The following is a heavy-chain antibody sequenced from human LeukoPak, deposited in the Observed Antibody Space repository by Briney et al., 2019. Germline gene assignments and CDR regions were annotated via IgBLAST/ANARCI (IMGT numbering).Heavy chain of an antibody. CDR1: GYTFTSYG. D-gene: IGHD3-3*01. CDR3: ARDTPDEPPKTYYDFWSGYSASFDY. CDR2: ISAYNGNT. J-gene: IGHJ4*02. Sequence: ASVKVSCKASGYTFTSYGISWVRQAPGQGLEWMGWISAYNGNTNYAQKLQGRVTMTTDTSTSTAYMELRSLRSDDTAVYHCARDTPDEPPKTYYDFWSGYSASFDYWGQGTLVTVSS. V-gene: IGHV1-18*01.